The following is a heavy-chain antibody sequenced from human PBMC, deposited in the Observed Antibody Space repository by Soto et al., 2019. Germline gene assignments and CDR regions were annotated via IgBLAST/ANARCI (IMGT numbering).Heavy chain of an antibody. V-gene: IGHV3-30*18. D-gene: IGHD2-15*01. CDR3: AKETYSGPLDY. CDR1: GFTFSSYG. Sequence: QVQLVESGGGVVQPGRSLRLSCAASGFTFSSYGMHWVRQAPGKGLEWVAVISYDGSYKYYADSVKGRLTISRDISKNTLYLQMNSLRAEDTAVYYCAKETYSGPLDYWGQGTLVTVSS. J-gene: IGHJ4*02. CDR2: ISYDGSYK.